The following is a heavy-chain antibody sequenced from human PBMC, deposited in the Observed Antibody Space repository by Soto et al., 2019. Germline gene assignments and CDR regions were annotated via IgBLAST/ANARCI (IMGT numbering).Heavy chain of an antibody. CDR3: ATAEVDY. CDR1: GFTFGNYW. V-gene: IGHV3-74*01. Sequence: GGSLRLSCAASGFTFGNYWMHWVRQGPGKGLEWVSRMNSDGSETNYADSVKGRFTVSRDNARNTLYLQMNSLRVEDTAVYYCATAEVDYWGPGPLVTVSS. J-gene: IGHJ4*02. CDR2: MNSDGSET.